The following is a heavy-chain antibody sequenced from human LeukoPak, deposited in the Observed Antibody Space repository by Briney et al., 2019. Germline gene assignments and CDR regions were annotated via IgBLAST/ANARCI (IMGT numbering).Heavy chain of an antibody. CDR3: AKATDYYGMDV. D-gene: IGHD4-11*01. J-gene: IGHJ6*02. Sequence: GRSLRLSCAASGFTFSSYGMHWVRQAPGKGLEWVAVISYDGSNKYYADSVKGRFTISRDNSKNTLYLQMNSLRAEDTAVYYCAKATDYYGMDVWGQGTTVTVSS. CDR1: GFTFSSYG. CDR2: ISYDGSNK. V-gene: IGHV3-30*18.